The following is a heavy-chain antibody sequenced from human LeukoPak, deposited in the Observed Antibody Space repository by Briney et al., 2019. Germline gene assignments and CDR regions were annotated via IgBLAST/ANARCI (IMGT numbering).Heavy chain of an antibody. CDR3: ATHTGGYNYWWFDI. Sequence: ASVKVSCKASGGTFSNYPIIWVRQAPGRGLEWLGGIIPIYGTANYAQMFQGRITLTAHESPATAYMELPSLTSDDTAMYFCATHTGGYNYWWFDIWGQGTLVTVSS. D-gene: IGHD5-24*01. J-gene: IGHJ5*02. CDR2: IIPIYGTA. V-gene: IGHV1-69*13. CDR1: GGTFSNYP.